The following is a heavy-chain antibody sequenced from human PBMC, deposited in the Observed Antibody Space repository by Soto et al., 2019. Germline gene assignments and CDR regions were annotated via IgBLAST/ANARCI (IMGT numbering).Heavy chain of an antibody. Sequence: QVQLVQSGAEVKKPGASVKVSCKASGYTFTNKGINWVRQAAGQGLKWMGWMNPGTGETGYTGKFQGRLAMTRDTSITTAYMELTSLTSDDTAVYYCTRAGDSGAWISNWGQGTLVTVSS. CDR3: TRAGDSGAWISN. J-gene: IGHJ4*02. CDR1: GYTFTNKG. CDR2: MNPGTGET. D-gene: IGHD7-27*01. V-gene: IGHV1-8*01.